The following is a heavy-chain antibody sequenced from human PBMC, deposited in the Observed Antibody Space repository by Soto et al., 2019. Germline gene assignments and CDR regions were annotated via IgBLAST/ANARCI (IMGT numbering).Heavy chain of an antibody. CDR2: ISHDGHA. D-gene: IGHD4-17*01. CDR3: ARKVYGDYLGGNWFDP. J-gene: IGHJ5*02. CDR1: GDSISDTRYY. Sequence: SETLSLTCSVLGDSISDTRYYWGWIRQSPEKGLEWIGSISHDGHAYYNPSLKSRVTLFADTSRNQFSLKMKSVTVADTALYFCARKVYGDYLGGNWFDPWGQGALVT. V-gene: IGHV4-39*01.